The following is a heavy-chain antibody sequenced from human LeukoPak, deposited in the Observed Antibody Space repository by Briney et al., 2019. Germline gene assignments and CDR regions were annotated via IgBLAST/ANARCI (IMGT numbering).Heavy chain of an antibody. CDR1: GDSVSIYY. CDR2: IYYRGNT. V-gene: IGHV4-59*02. J-gene: IGHJ4*02. CDR3: ARQMNTVTADY. D-gene: IGHD4-17*01. Sequence: SETLSLTCTVSGDSVSIYYWSWIRQPPGKGLEWIGYIYYRGNTNYNPSLKSRVTMAVDTSKNQFSLKVSSVTAADTAVYYCARQMNTVTADYWGQGTLVTVSS.